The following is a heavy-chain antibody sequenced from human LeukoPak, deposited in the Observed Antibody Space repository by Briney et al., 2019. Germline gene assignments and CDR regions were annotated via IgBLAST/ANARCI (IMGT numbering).Heavy chain of an antibody. CDR1: GFTFSSYG. J-gene: IGHJ4*02. Sequence: QPGGSLRLSCAASGFTFSSYGMHWVRQAPGKGLAWVTFIRYDGTNKYYEDSVKGRFTISRDNSKNTLYLQMNSLRAEDTAGYYCAKRMDILTGYLWSLDYWGQGTLVTVSS. CDR2: IRYDGTNK. CDR3: AKRMDILTGYLWSLDY. D-gene: IGHD3-9*01. V-gene: IGHV3-30*02.